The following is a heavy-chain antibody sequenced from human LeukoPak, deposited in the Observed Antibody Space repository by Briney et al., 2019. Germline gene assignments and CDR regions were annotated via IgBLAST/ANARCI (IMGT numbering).Heavy chain of an antibody. D-gene: IGHD4-17*01. CDR1: GYTFTSYG. J-gene: IGHJ4*02. CDR2: ISAYNGNT. Sequence: ASVKVSCKASGYTFTSYGISWVRQAPGQGLEWMGWISAYNGNTNYAQKLQGRVTMTTDTSTSTAYMELRSLRSDDTAVYYCARELPYLPNYGGFDYWGQGTLVTVSS. CDR3: ARELPYLPNYGGFDY. V-gene: IGHV1-18*01.